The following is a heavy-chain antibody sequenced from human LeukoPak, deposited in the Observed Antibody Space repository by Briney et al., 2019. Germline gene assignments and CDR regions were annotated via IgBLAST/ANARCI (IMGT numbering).Heavy chain of an antibody. CDR3: VRRMVGAIRPFDY. CDR1: GGSISTYY. D-gene: IGHD1-26*01. J-gene: IGHJ4*02. V-gene: IGHV4-59*08. CDR2: IDYSGST. Sequence: KTSETLSLTCTVSGGSISTYYWSWIRQPPGKGLEWIAYIDYSGSTYYNPSLKSRVTISIDTSKNQFSLKLSSVTAADTAVYYCVRRMVGAIRPFDYWGQGTLVTVSS.